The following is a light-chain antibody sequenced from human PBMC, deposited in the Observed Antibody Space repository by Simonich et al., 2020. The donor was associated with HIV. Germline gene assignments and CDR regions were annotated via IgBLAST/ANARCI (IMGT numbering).Light chain of an antibody. V-gene: IGKV4-1*01. Sequence: DIVMTQSPDSLAVSLGERATINCKSSQSVLHSSNNKNSLAWYQQKPGQPPKLLIYWASTRESGVPDRFSGSGSGTDFTLTITSLESEDFAVYYCQQRSNWITFGQGTRLEIK. CDR1: QSVLHSSNNKNS. CDR2: WAS. J-gene: IGKJ5*01. CDR3: QQRSNWIT.